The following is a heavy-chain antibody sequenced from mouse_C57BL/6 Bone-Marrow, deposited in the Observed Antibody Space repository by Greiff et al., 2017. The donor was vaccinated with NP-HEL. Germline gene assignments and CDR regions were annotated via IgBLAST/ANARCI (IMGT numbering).Heavy chain of an antibody. V-gene: IGHV1-59*01. J-gene: IGHJ2*01. CDR3: ANSNVR. D-gene: IGHD2-5*01. CDR1: GYTFTSYW. Sequence: VQLQQPGAELVRPGTSVKLSCKASGYTFTSYWMHWVKQRPGQGLEWIGVIDPSDSYTNYNQKFKGKATLTVDTSSSTAYMPLSSLTSEDSAVYYCANSNVRRGQGTTLT. CDR2: IDPSDSYT.